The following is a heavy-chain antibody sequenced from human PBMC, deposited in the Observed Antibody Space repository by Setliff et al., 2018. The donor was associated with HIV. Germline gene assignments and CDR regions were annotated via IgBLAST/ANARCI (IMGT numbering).Heavy chain of an antibody. D-gene: IGHD1-26*01. CDR1: GFSISPYT. CDR3: ATDPGWGALDN. CDR2: INPDGRTK. J-gene: IGHJ4*02. Sequence: QPGGSLRLSCVASGFSISPYTLTWVRQAPGKGLEYVANINPDGRTKASADSLRDRFTISRDNTRNSLYLQINRLRVEDTAVYYCATDPGWGALDNWGRGTLVTVSS. V-gene: IGHV3-7*01.